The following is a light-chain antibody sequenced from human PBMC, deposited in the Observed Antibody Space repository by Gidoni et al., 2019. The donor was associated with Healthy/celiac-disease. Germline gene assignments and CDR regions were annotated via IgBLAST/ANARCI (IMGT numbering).Light chain of an antibody. J-gene: IGKJ3*01. CDR1: QSVSSSY. CDR2: GAS. Sequence: EIVLTQPPGTLSLSPGERATLSCRASQSVSSSYLAWYQQKPGQAPRLLIYGASSRATGIPDRFSGSGSGTDFTLTISRLEPEDFAVYDCQQYGSSLFTFGPGTKVDIK. CDR3: QQYGSSLFT. V-gene: IGKV3-20*01.